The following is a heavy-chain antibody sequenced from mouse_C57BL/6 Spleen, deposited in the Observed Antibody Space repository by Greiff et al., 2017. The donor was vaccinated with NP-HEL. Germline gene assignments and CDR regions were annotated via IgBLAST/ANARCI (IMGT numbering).Heavy chain of an antibody. D-gene: IGHD2-10*02. CDR1: GFTFSSYA. CDR3: AREGYGNYVFAY. V-gene: IGHV5-4*01. J-gene: IGHJ3*01. Sequence: EVQVVESGGGLVKPGGSLKLSCAASGFTFSSYAMSWVRQTPEKRLEWVATISDGGSYTYYPDNVKGRFTISRDNAKNNLYLQMSHLKSEDTAMYYCAREGYGNYVFAYWGQGTLVTVSA. CDR2: ISDGGSYT.